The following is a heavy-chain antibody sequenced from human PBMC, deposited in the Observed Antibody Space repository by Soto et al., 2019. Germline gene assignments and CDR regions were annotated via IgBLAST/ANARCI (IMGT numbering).Heavy chain of an antibody. V-gene: IGHV3-30*03. CDR3: ARDRYSSSPGHLEY. Sequence: QVQLVESGGGVVQPGRSLRLSCTASGLIFSTNGMHWVRQAPGKGLEWVAHISEDGGDTYYADSVRGRFTISRDNSKSTLYLQMKSLRVDDTAVYYCARDRYSSSPGHLEYWGQGTLVTVSS. D-gene: IGHD6-6*01. CDR1: GLIFSTNG. J-gene: IGHJ4*02. CDR2: ISEDGGDT.